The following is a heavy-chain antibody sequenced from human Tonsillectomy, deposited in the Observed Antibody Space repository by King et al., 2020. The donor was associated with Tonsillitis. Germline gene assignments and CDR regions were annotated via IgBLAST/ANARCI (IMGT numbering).Heavy chain of an antibody. CDR2: ISGRCGCT. V-gene: IGHV3-23*04. D-gene: IGHD6-19*01. CDR1: GCTFSSYA. J-gene: IGHJ4*02. CDR3: AKVLSIAVAGKLDY. Sequence: VQLVQSGGGLVQPGGSLRLSCAASGCTFSSYAMSWVRQAPGKGLEWVSGISGRCGCTYYADSVKGRFTISRDNSKNTLYLQMNSLRAEDTAVYYCAKVLSIAVAGKLDYWGQGTLVTVSS.